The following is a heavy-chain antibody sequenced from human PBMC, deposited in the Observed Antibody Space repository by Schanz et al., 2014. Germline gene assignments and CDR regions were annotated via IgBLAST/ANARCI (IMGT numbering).Heavy chain of an antibody. J-gene: IGHJ5*02. CDR1: GYIFINSG. D-gene: IGHD3-9*01. V-gene: IGHV1-18*01. CDR2: ISAYNGNT. CDR3: AKAEYDILTDSYSRLDP. Sequence: QIQLVQSGPEVKKPGATVKVSCKASGYIFINSGISWVRQAPGQRLEWMGWISAYNGNTKYPQKLQGRVTMTTDTSTSTAYMELRSLRSDDTAVYYCAKAEYDILTDSYSRLDPWGQGTLVTVSS.